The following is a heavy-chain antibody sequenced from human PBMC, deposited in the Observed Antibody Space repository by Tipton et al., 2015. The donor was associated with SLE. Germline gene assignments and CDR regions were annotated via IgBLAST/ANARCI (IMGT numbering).Heavy chain of an antibody. Sequence: SLRLSCAASGFTFSSYGMHWVRQAPGKGLEWVAVIWYDGSNKYYADSVKGRFTISRDNSKNTLYLQINSLRAEDTAVYYCAREDGSGSYYDYRGQGTLVTVSS. CDR2: IWYDGSNK. J-gene: IGHJ4*02. D-gene: IGHD3-10*01. V-gene: IGHV3-33*01. CDR3: AREDGSGSYYDY. CDR1: GFTFSSYG.